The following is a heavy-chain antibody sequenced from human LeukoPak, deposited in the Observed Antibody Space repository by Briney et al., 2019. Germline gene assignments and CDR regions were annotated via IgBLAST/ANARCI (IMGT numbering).Heavy chain of an antibody. CDR3: ARVEMATIGDY. D-gene: IGHD5-24*01. CDR2: ISTSSSTI. V-gene: IGHV3-48*01. CDR1: GFTFSSYS. J-gene: IGHJ4*02. Sequence: GGSLRLSCAASGFTFSSYSMNWVRQAPGKGLEWVSYISTSSSTIYYADSVKGRFTISRDNDNNSLYLQMHSLRVEDTAVYYCARVEMATIGDYWGQGTLVTVSS.